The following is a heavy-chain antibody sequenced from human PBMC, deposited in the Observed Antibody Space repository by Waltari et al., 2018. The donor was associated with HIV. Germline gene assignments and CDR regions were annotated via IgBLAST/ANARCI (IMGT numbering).Heavy chain of an antibody. D-gene: IGHD6-19*01. V-gene: IGHV3-33*06. Sequence: QMQLVESGGGVVQPGRSLRLSCAASGFTFSSNDMHWVRQAPGKGLEWVAVRWYDGQKKDYSDSGKGRFTVSRDNSKNTLYLQMNSLRAEDTAVYYCAKIGQVVLAGTTLSEGWFDPWGQGTLVTVSS. CDR3: AKIGQVVLAGTTLSEGWFDP. CDR1: GFTFSSND. J-gene: IGHJ5*02. CDR2: RWYDGQKK.